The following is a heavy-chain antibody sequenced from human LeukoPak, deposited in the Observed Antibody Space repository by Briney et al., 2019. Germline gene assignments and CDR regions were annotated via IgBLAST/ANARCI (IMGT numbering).Heavy chain of an antibody. V-gene: IGHV4-61*02. D-gene: IGHD3-3*01. CDR2: IYTSGST. Sequence: SQTLSLTCTVSGGSISSGSYYWRWIRQPAGKGLEWIGRIYTSGSTNYNPSLKSRVTISVDTSKNQFSLKLSSVTAADTAVYYCARDQGSITIFGPSLRGFDPWGQGTLVTVSS. CDR3: ARDQGSITIFGPSLRGFDP. J-gene: IGHJ5*02. CDR1: GGSISSGSYY.